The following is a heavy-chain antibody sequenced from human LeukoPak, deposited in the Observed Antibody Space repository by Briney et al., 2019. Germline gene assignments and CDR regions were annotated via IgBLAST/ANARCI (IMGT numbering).Heavy chain of an antibody. V-gene: IGHV3-48*01. D-gene: IGHD6-19*01. CDR2: ISSSSSTI. Sequence: GGSLRLSCAASGFTFSSYSMNWVRQAPGKGLEWVSYISSSSSTIYYADSVKGRFTISRDNAKNSLYLQMNSLRAEDTAVYYCARYSSHWSFDSWGQGTLVTDSS. J-gene: IGHJ4*02. CDR1: GFTFSSYS. CDR3: ARYSSHWSFDS.